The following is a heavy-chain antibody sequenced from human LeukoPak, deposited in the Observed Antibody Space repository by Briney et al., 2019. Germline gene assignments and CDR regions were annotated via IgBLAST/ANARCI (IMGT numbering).Heavy chain of an antibody. CDR3: ARALKGDLLDY. CDR1: GGSISSYY. D-gene: IGHD3-10*01. V-gene: IGHV4-59*01. Sequence: SETLSLTCTVSGGSISSYYWSWIRQPPGKGLEWIGYIYYSGSTNYNPSLKSRVTISVDTSKNQFSLKLSSVTAADTAVYYCARALKGDLLDYWGQGTLVTLSS. CDR2: IYYSGST. J-gene: IGHJ4*02.